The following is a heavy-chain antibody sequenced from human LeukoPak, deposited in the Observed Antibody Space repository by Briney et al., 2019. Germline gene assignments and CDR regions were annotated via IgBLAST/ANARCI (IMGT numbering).Heavy chain of an antibody. V-gene: IGHV3-11*04. D-gene: IGHD2-2*01. CDR3: ARAEGPLGHCSSTSCYFFEY. J-gene: IGHJ4*02. Sequence: GGSLRLSCAASGYTFSDYYMSWIRQAPGKGLEWVSYISSSGSTIYYADSVKGRFTISRDNAKNSLSLQLNSLRAEDTAVYYCARAEGPLGHCSSTSCYFFEYWGQGTLVTVSS. CDR2: ISSSGSTI. CDR1: GYTFSDYY.